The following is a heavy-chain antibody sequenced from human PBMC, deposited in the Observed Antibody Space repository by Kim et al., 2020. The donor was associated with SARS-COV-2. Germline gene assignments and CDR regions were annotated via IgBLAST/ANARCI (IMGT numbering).Heavy chain of an antibody. CDR2: IYYSGST. V-gene: IGHV4-59*08. Sequence: SETLSLTCTVSGGSISSYYWSWIRQPPGKGLEWIGYIYYSGSTNYNPSLKSRVTISVDTSKNQFSLKLSSVTAADTAVYYCARRVLWFGEGNFDYWGQGT. CDR1: GGSISSYY. CDR3: ARRVLWFGEGNFDY. J-gene: IGHJ4*02. D-gene: IGHD3-10*01.